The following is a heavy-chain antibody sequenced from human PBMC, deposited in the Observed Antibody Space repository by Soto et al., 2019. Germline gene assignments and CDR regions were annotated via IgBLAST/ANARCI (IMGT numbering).Heavy chain of an antibody. Sequence: GGSLRLSCAASGFPFSSHWMTWARQAPGKGLEWVAYIKQDGSEKYYVDSVMGRFTMSRDNTQSSLSLQMNTLRVEDSAVYYCARITSPGYFDSWGQGTLVTVSS. CDR1: GFPFSSHW. D-gene: IGHD1-20*01. CDR2: IKQDGSEK. CDR3: ARITSPGYFDS. V-gene: IGHV3-7*05. J-gene: IGHJ4*02.